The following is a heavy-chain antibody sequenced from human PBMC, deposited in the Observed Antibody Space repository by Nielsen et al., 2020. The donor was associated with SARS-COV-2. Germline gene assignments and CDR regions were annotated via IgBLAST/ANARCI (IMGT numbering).Heavy chain of an antibody. J-gene: IGHJ6*03. CDR1: GDSVSSNSAA. V-gene: IGHV6-1*01. CDR3: ARGLSHSSGWYPYYYYYMDV. Sequence: SQTLSLTCAISGDSVSSNSAAWNWIRQSPSRGLEWLGRTYYRSKWYNDYAVSVKSRITINPDTSKNQFSLQLNSVTPEDTAVYYCARGLSHSSGWYPYYYYYMDVWGKGTTVTVSS. D-gene: IGHD6-19*01. CDR2: TYYRSKWYN.